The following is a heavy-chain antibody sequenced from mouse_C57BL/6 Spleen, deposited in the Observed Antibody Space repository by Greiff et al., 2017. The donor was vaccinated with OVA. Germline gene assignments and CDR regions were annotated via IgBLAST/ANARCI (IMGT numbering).Heavy chain of an antibody. CDR1: GFTFSDYG. Sequence: EVQRVESGGGLVKPGGSLKLSCAASGFTFSDYGMHWVRQAPETGLEWVAYISSGSSTIYYADTVKGRFTISRDNAKNTLFLQMTSLRSEDTAMYYCARGTTVVATYYFDYWGQGTTLTVSS. CDR2: ISSGSSTI. D-gene: IGHD1-1*01. J-gene: IGHJ2*01. CDR3: ARGTTVVATYYFDY. V-gene: IGHV5-17*01.